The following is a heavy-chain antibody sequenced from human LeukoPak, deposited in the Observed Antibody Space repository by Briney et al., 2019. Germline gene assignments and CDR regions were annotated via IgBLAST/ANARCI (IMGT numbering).Heavy chain of an antibody. CDR1: GFTFSGYW. D-gene: IGHD5-24*01. CDR3: ARGRDGYNLVDAFDI. V-gene: IGHV3-74*01. Sequence: PGGSLRLSCAASGFTFSGYWMHWVRQVPGKGLVWVSRINDDGRYTVYADSLKGRFTISRDNAKNSLYLQMNSLRAEDTAVYYCARGRDGYNLVDAFDIWGQGIMVTVSS. CDR2: INDDGRYT. J-gene: IGHJ3*02.